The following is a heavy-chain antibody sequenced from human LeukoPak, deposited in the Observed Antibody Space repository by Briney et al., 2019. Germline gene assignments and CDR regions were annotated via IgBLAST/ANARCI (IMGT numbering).Heavy chain of an antibody. Sequence: GGSLRLSCAASGFTISNYEMSWLRQAPGKGLEWVSYISSGGSTIFYADSVKGRFTISRDNAKNSLSLQMNSLRAEDTAVYYCASEGAVVKFDAFDIWGQGTMVTVSS. CDR1: GFTISNYE. V-gene: IGHV3-48*03. D-gene: IGHD6-19*01. CDR2: ISSGGSTI. CDR3: ASEGAVVKFDAFDI. J-gene: IGHJ3*02.